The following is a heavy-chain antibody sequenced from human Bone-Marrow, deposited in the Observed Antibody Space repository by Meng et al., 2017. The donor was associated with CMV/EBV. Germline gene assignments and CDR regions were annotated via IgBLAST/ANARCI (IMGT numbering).Heavy chain of an antibody. CDR2: INQDGSDD. CDR3: ARHTRSWPGDY. Sequence: GGSLRLSCAASGFTFSNYWMSWVRQAPGKGLEWVANINQDGSDDYYVDSVKGRFTISRDNTKNSLYLQMTGLRAEDSAVYYCARHTRSWPGDYWGQGTRVTVSS. V-gene: IGHV3-7*01. J-gene: IGHJ4*02. CDR1: GFTFSNYW. D-gene: IGHD1-26*01.